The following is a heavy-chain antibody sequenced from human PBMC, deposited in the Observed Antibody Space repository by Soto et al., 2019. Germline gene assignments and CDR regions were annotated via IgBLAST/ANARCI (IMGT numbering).Heavy chain of an antibody. V-gene: IGHV6-1*01. CDR1: GGSASRKSSA. J-gene: IGHJ4*02. CDR2: TYYRSKLYN. D-gene: IGHD1-26*01. Sequence: PSQTLSLTGGISGGSASRKSSASNWFRQSTSRGLEWLGRTYYRSKLYNDYAVSVESRITINPDTSKNHFSLQLNFVIPEDTAVYFCARGEQYSGRIFDYWGQGTLVTVSS. CDR3: ARGEQYSGRIFDY.